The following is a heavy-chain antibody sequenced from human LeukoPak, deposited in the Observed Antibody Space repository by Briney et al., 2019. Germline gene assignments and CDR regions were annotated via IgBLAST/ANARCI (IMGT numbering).Heavy chain of an antibody. V-gene: IGHV3-23*01. CDR3: AKSYYYGSGSYYDFDY. CDR2: ISGSGGST. J-gene: IGHJ4*02. D-gene: IGHD3-10*01. CDR1: GFTFNLYW. Sequence: GGSLRLSCAASGFTFNLYWMTWVRQAPGKGLEWVSAISGSGGSTYYADSVKGRFTISRDNSKNTLYLQMNSLRAEDTALYYCAKSYYYGSGSYYDFDYWGQGTLVTVSS.